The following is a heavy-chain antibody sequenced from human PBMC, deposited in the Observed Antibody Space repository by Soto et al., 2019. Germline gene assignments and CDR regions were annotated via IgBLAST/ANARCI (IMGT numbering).Heavy chain of an antibody. CDR2: ISGRGGLT. CDR1: GFTFSSYA. Sequence: VQLLESGGDLVQPGGSLRLSCAASGFTFSSYALRWVRQAPGKGLEWVSSISGRGGLTHYADSVRGRFTISRDNSRNTLYLQVNSLRPEDTAVYYCAKEIMAVTTPQFDYWGQGTLVTVSS. V-gene: IGHV3-23*01. CDR3: AKEIMAVTTPQFDY. D-gene: IGHD5-12*01. J-gene: IGHJ4*02.